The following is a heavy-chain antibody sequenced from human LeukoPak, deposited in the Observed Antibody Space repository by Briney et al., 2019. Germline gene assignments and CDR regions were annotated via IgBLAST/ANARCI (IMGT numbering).Heavy chain of an antibody. Sequence: ETLSLTCTVSGGSISSGGYYWSWIRQHPGKGLEWVSAISGSGGSTYYADSVKGRFTISRDNSKNTLYLQMNSLRAEDTAVYYCAKDTPSSSIAVTQFDYWGQGTLVTVSS. CDR3: AKDTPSSSIAVTQFDY. V-gene: IGHV3-23*01. CDR1: GGSISSGGYY. CDR2: ISGSGGST. J-gene: IGHJ4*02. D-gene: IGHD6-19*01.